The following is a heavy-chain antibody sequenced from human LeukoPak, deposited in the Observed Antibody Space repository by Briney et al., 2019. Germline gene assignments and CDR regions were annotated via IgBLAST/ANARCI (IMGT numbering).Heavy chain of an antibody. D-gene: IGHD2-15*01. J-gene: IGHJ5*02. CDR3: ARRYCSGGSCYLDP. CDR1: GYRFNSYW. CDR2: IYGGDSET. V-gene: IGHV5-51*01. Sequence: GESLKISCKGSGYRFNSYWIGWVRQMPGKGLEWMGAIYGGDSETRYSPSFQGQVTITADKSISTAYLQWNSLKASDTAMYYCARRYCSGGSCYLDPWGQGTLVTVSS.